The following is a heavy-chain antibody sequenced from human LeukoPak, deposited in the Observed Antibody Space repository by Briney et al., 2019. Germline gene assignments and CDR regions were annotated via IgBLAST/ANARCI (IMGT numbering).Heavy chain of an antibody. D-gene: IGHD4-23*01. Sequence: RASVKVSCKASGGTFSSYAISWVRQAPGQGLEWMGRIIPILGIANYAQKFQGRVTITADKSTSTAYMELSSLRSEHTAVYYCAPTATTHGGTPHYYYYGMDVWGQGTTVTVSS. J-gene: IGHJ6*02. CDR1: GGTFSSYA. CDR2: IIPILGIA. V-gene: IGHV1-69*04. CDR3: APTATTHGGTPHYYYYGMDV.